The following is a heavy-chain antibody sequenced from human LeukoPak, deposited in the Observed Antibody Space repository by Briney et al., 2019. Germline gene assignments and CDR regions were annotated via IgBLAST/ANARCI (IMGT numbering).Heavy chain of an antibody. CDR3: ARDPALSGIVGAPGWFDP. Sequence: ASVKVSCTASGYTFTSYAMNWVRQAPGQGLEWMGWINTNTGNPTYAQGFTGRFVFSLDTSVSTAYLQISSLKAEDTAVYYCARDPALSGIVGAPGWFDPWGQGTLVTVSS. CDR1: GYTFTSYA. CDR2: INTNTGNP. V-gene: IGHV7-4-1*02. J-gene: IGHJ5*02. D-gene: IGHD1-26*01.